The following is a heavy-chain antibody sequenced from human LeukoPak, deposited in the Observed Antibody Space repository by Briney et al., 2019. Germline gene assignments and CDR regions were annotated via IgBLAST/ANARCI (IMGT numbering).Heavy chain of an antibody. CDR3: ARDHSSGWYRYFQH. CDR1: GFTFSSYR. CDR2: ISSSSSNI. V-gene: IGHV3-48*01. J-gene: IGHJ1*01. D-gene: IGHD6-19*01. Sequence: GGSLRRSCAASGFTFSSYRMNWVRQAPGKGLEWVSYISSSSSNIYYADSVKGRFTISRDNANNSLYLQMNSLRAGDTAVYYCARDHSSGWYRYFQHWGQGTLVTVSS.